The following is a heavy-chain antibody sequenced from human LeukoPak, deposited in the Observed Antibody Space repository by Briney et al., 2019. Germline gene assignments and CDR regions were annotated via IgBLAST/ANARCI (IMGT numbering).Heavy chain of an antibody. D-gene: IGHD6-13*01. CDR3: ARDRAGYFYAMDV. CDR2: INWKSNNI. J-gene: IGHJ6*02. CDR1: GFTFGDYA. V-gene: IGHV3-9*01. Sequence: PGGSLRLSCAASGFTFGDYAMHWVRQAPGKGLEWVSGINWKSNNIGYADSVKGRFTISRDNAKNSLYLQMNSLRTEDTALYYCARDRAGYFYAMDVWGQGTSVAASS.